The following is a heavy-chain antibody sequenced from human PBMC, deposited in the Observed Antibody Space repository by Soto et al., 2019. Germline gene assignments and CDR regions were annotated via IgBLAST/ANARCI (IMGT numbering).Heavy chain of an antibody. D-gene: IGHD3-3*01. Sequence: GASVKVSCKASGGTFSSYAISWVRQAPGQGLEWMGGIIPIFGTANYAQKFQGRVTITADESTSTAYMELSSLRSEDTAVYYCARQPHRITIFGVALDYWGQGTLVIVSS. V-gene: IGHV1-69*13. CDR3: ARQPHRITIFGVALDY. CDR2: IIPIFGTA. CDR1: GGTFSSYA. J-gene: IGHJ4*02.